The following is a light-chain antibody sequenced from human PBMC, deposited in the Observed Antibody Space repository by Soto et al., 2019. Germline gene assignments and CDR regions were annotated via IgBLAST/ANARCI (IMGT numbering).Light chain of an antibody. CDR1: QSVRTY. CDR2: DAS. J-gene: IGKJ4*01. Sequence: EIVLTQSPVTLSLSPGERATLSCRASQSVRTYLAWYQVKPGQAPRLLIYDASRRASGVPARFSGSGSGTDFTLTISSLEPEDFALYYCQQRSNGLTFGGGTKVEI. V-gene: IGKV3-11*01. CDR3: QQRSNGLT.